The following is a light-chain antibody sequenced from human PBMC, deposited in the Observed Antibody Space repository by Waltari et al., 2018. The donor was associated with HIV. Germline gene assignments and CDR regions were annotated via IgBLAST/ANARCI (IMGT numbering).Light chain of an antibody. CDR3: QAWDSSTVV. CDR2: QDS. CDR1: KLGDKY. J-gene: IGLJ2*01. V-gene: IGLV3-1*01. Sequence: SDELTQPPSVSVSPGQTASITCSGDKLGDKYACWSQQKPGQSPVLVIYQDSKRPSGIPERFSGSNSGNTATLTISGTQAMDEADYYCQAWDSSTVVFGGGTKLTVL.